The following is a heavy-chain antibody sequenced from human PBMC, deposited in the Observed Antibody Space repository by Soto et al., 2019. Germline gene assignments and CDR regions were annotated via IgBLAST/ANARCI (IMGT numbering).Heavy chain of an antibody. V-gene: IGHV3-48*02. CDR3: AREWNPLNWFDT. Sequence: GRSMRVRCGASGFTFGGYVMNLIRQAPGKGLEWVSYISSSSSTIYYADSVKGRFTISRDNAKNSLYLQMNSLRDEDTAVYYCAREWNPLNWFDTWGQGTLVTVSS. CDR1: GFTFGGYV. D-gene: IGHD1-1*01. J-gene: IGHJ5*02. CDR2: ISSSSSTI.